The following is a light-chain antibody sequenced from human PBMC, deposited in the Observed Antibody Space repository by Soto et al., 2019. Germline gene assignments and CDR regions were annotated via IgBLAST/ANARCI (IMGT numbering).Light chain of an antibody. J-gene: IGKJ1*01. V-gene: IGKV3-20*01. CDR3: QQYTAWPLT. Sequence: EVVMTQSPATLSVSPGERATLSCRASQSVTSNYLAWYQQKPGQSPRLLIYGASSRATGVPDRFSGSGSGTDFTLTISRLEPEDFAVYYCQQYTAWPLTFGQGTKV. CDR1: QSVTSNY. CDR2: GAS.